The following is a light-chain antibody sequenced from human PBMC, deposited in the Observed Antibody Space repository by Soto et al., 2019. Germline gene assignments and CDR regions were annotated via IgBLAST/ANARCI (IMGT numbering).Light chain of an antibody. V-gene: IGLV1-40*01. CDR2: GNS. J-gene: IGLJ1*01. CDR3: QAYDSSLSCYV. Sequence: QSVLTQPPSVSGAPGQRVTNSCPGSSSNIGAGYDVHWYQQLPGTAPKLLIYGNSNRPSGFPDRFSGSKSGTSASLAITGVQGEEAAAYNCQAYDSSLSCYVFGTGTKVSGL. CDR1: SSNIGAGYD.